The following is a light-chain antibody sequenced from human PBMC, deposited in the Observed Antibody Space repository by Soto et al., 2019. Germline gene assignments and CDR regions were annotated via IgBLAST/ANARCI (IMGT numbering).Light chain of an antibody. J-gene: IGLJ1*01. CDR3: SSYTSASTLLYL. V-gene: IGLV2-14*01. CDR1: SSDVGGYNY. CDR2: GVT. Sequence: QSALTQPASVSGSPGQSITISCTGTSSDVGGYNYVSWYQQHPGIAPKLLIYGVTNRPSGVSTRFSGSKSGNTASLTISGLQAADEAESHCSSYTSASTLLYLFGTGTKLTVL.